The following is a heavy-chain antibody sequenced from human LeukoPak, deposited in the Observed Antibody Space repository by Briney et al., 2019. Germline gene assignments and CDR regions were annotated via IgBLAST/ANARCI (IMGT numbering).Heavy chain of an antibody. V-gene: IGHV3-7*01. CDR3: ARDVYDSGRGAFDI. CDR1: GFTFSSYW. CDR2: INEDGSTK. D-gene: IGHD3-10*01. J-gene: IGHJ3*02. Sequence: GGSLRLSCAASGFTFSSYWMSWFRQAPGKGLEWVANINEDGSTKYYVDSVKGRFTISRDNAKNSLFLQMNSLRAEDTAVYYCARDVYDSGRGAFDILGQGTMVTVSS.